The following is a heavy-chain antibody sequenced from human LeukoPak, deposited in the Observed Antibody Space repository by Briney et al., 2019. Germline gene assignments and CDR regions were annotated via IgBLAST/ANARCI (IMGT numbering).Heavy chain of an antibody. V-gene: IGHV5-51*01. Sequence: GESLKISCKGSGYSFTTYWIAWVRQMPGKGLEWMGVIYPGDSDTRYSPSFQGQVTLSADKSISTAYLQWSSLKASDTAIYYCARQAVSYYYDSSGGWFDPWGQGTLVTVSS. CDR3: ARQAVSYYYDSSGGWFDP. D-gene: IGHD3-22*01. CDR2: IYPGDSDT. CDR1: GYSFTTYW. J-gene: IGHJ5*02.